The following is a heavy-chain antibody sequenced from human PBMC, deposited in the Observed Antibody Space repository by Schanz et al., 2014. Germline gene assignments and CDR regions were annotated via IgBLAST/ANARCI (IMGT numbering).Heavy chain of an antibody. CDR3: ASSGAGYSSSWDFDY. D-gene: IGHD6-13*01. CDR1: GGTFSSYT. V-gene: IGHV1-69*02. Sequence: VQLEQSGAEVKKPGSSVKVSCKASGGTFSSYTISWMRQAPGQGLEWMGKIIPVLNIATYAQRFQGRVSITADTSTNTAYMELSSLRSEDTAVYYCASSGAGYSSSWDFDYWGQGTLVTVSS. J-gene: IGHJ4*02. CDR2: IIPVLNIA.